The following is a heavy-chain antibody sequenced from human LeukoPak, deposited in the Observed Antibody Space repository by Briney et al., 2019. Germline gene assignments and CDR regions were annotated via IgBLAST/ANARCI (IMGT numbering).Heavy chain of an antibody. CDR1: GSTFSSYW. CDR3: ARAVAGTNIDY. D-gene: IGHD6-19*01. V-gene: IGHV3-7*03. CDR2: IKQDGSEK. Sequence: GGSLRLSCAASGSTFSSYWMSWVRQAPGKGLEWVANIKQDGSEKYYVDSVKGRFTISRDNAKNSLYLQMNSLRAEDTAVYYCARAVAGTNIDYWGQGTLVTVSS. J-gene: IGHJ4*02.